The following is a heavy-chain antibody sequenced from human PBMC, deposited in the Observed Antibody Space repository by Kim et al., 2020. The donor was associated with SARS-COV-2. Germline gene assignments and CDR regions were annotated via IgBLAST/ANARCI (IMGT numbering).Heavy chain of an antibody. CDR2: ISGDGTAI. Sequence: GGSLRLSCATSGFTLEDYAIHWVRQSPGKGLEWLSLISGDGTAIRYAASVRGRFTVSKDNSKNSLYLQMITLTTEDTAFYFCAKESCSFGDSGGYFHPWG. CDR3: AKESCSFGDSGGYFHP. J-gene: IGHJ1*01. CDR1: GFTLEDYA. V-gene: IGHV3-43*02. D-gene: IGHD2-15*01.